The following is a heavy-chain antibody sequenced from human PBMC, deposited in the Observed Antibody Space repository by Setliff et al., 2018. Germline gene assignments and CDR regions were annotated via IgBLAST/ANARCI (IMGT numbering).Heavy chain of an antibody. CDR2: IYYSGGT. CDR1: GGSISSGDYY. V-gene: IGHV4-30-4*08. CDR3: ARGRSLLWFGDPGIDY. Sequence: SETLSLTCTVSGGSISSGDYYWSWIRQPPGKGLEWIGYIYYSGGTYYNPSLKSRVTISVDTSKNQFSLKLSSVTAADTAVYYCARGRSLLWFGDPGIDYWGQGTLVTVSS. J-gene: IGHJ4*02. D-gene: IGHD3-10*01.